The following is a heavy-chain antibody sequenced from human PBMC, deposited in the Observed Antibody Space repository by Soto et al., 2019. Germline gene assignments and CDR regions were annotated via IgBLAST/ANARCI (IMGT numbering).Heavy chain of an antibody. D-gene: IGHD3-9*01. V-gene: IGHV3-30-3*01. J-gene: IGHJ6*02. Sequence: PGGSLRLSCAASGFTYSTYTMHWVRQAPGKGLEWVAVISYDGNNKFYADSVKGRFTISRDSAKNSLYLQMNSLRDEDTAVYYCVRGPFGWGSYKYYGMDVWGQGTTVTVSS. CDR2: ISYDGNNK. CDR3: VRGPFGWGSYKYYGMDV. CDR1: GFTYSTYT.